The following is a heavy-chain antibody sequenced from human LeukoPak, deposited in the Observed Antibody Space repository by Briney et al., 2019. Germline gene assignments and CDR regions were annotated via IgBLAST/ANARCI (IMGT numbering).Heavy chain of an antibody. J-gene: IGHJ4*02. CDR3: AREGMVYASFDY. CDR2: IYSGGST. V-gene: IGHV3-53*01. Sequence: GGSLRLSCAASGFTVSSNYMSWVRQAPGKGLECVSVIYSGGSTYYADSVKGRFTISRDNSKNTLYLQMNSLRAEDTAVYYCAREGMVYASFDYWGQGTLVTVSS. CDR1: GFTVSSNY. D-gene: IGHD2-8*01.